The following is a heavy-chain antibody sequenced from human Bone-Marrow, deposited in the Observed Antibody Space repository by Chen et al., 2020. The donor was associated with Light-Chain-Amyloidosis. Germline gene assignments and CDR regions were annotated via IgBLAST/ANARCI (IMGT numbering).Heavy chain of an antibody. V-gene: IGHV5-51*03. J-gene: IGHJ5*02. D-gene: IGHD3-22*01. CDR1: GYTFTRYW. Sequence: EVQRVQSGAEVKKPGDSLKISCKAAGYTFTRYWIAWFRQMPGKGLEWMGIIYASDSQVRYSPSFQGQVSMSVEKSSTTAYLQWSSLKASDSAMYFCARTSGDYYDSAGSPFDPWGQGSLVTVSS. CDR2: IYASDSQV. CDR3: ARTSGDYYDSAGSPFDP.